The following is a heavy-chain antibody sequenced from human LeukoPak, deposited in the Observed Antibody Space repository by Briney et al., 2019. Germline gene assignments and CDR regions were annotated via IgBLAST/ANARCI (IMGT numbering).Heavy chain of an antibody. J-gene: IGHJ4*02. CDR2: IYISGST. Sequence: PSETLSLTCIVSGSSISSYYWNWIRQPAGKGLEWIGRIYISGSTNYNPSLKSRVTISIDTSKNQFSLNLSSMTAADTAVYYCARGSGTTNFDYWGQGTLVTVSS. V-gene: IGHV4-4*07. CDR3: ARGSGTTNFDY. CDR1: GSSISSYY. D-gene: IGHD1-1*01.